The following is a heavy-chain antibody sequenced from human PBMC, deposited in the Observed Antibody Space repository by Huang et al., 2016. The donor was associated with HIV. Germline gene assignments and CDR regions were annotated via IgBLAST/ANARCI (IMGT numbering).Heavy chain of an antibody. CDR2: ISAYNGVT. D-gene: IGHD2-2*01. CDR3: ARDSPLLGVVIVVVPTAPNAFDI. V-gene: IGHV1-18*01. J-gene: IGHJ3*02. CDR1: GYTFTSYG. Sequence: QVQLVQSGVEVKKPGASVKVSCKASGYTFTSYGISWVRQAPGKGSEWMGWISAYNGVTNYAQNGQGRVTMTTDTSTSTAYMELRSLRSDDTAVYYCARDSPLLGVVIVVVPTAPNAFDIWGQGTMVTVSS.